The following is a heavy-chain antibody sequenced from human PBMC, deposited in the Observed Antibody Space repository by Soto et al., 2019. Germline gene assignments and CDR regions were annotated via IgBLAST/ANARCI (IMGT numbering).Heavy chain of an antibody. CDR1: GGSISSYY. Sequence: QVQLQESGPGLVKPSETLSLTCTVSGGSISSYYWSWIRQPPGKGLEWIGYIYYSGGPNYNPSRKSRVPISVATPNNQFSLKLSSVPAADTAVYYCARRYGGNLYYWGQGTLVNVSA. J-gene: IGHJ4*02. CDR2: IYYSGGP. CDR3: ARRYGGNLYY. D-gene: IGHD2-15*01. V-gene: IGHV4-59*08.